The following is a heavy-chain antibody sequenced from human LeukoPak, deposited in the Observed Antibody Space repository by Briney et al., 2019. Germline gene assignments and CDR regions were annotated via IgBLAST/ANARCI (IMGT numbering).Heavy chain of an antibody. CDR3: ARDSLKDTDFDY. D-gene: IGHD4-17*01. V-gene: IGHV3-21*01. CDR1: GFTFSSYS. CDR2: ISSSSSYI. Sequence: GGSLRLSCAASGFTFSSYSMNWVRQAPGKGLEWVSSISSSSSYIYYADSVKGRFTISRDNAKNSLYLQMNSLRAGDTAVYYCARDSLKDTDFDYWGQGTLVTVSS. J-gene: IGHJ4*02.